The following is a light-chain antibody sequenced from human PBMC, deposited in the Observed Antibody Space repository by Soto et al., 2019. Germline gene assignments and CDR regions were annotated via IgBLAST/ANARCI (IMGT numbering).Light chain of an antibody. Sequence: QSALTQPPSASGSPGQSVTISCTGTSSDVGGYNYVSWYQQHPGKAPKLMIYEVSERPSGVPDRFSGSKSSNTASLTVSGLQAEDEADYYCAAWDDSLSGPVFGGGTQLTVL. CDR1: SSDVGGYNY. V-gene: IGLV2-8*01. J-gene: IGLJ2*01. CDR2: EVS. CDR3: AAWDDSLSGPV.